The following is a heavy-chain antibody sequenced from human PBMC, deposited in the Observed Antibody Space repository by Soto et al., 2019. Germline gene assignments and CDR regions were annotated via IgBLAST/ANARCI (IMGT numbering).Heavy chain of an antibody. Sequence: GGSLRLSCAASGFTFSSYGMHWVRQAPGKGLEWVAVISYDGSNKYYADSVKGRFTISRDNSKNTLYLQMNSLRAEDTAVYYCAKEKRALRFLPRWFGELNPYYYYGMDVWGQGTTVTVSS. D-gene: IGHD3-10*01. CDR3: AKEKRALRFLPRWFGELNPYYYYGMDV. CDR1: GFTFSSYG. V-gene: IGHV3-30*18. J-gene: IGHJ6*02. CDR2: ISYDGSNK.